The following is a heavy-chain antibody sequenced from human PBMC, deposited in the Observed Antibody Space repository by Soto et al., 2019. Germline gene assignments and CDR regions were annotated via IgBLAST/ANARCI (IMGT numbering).Heavy chain of an antibody. Sequence: ASVKVSCKASGGTFSSYAISWVRQAPGQGLEWMGGIIPIFGTANYAQKFQGRVTITADKSTSTAYMELSSLRSEDTAVYYCARDVFYGTESNYYYYGMDVWGQGTTVTVSS. V-gene: IGHV1-69*06. CDR3: ARDVFYGTESNYYYYGMDV. CDR2: IIPIFGTA. J-gene: IGHJ6*02. D-gene: IGHD1-1*01. CDR1: GGTFSSYA.